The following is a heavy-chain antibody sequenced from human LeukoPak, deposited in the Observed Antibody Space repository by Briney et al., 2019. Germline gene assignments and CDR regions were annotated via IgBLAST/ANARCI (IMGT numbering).Heavy chain of an antibody. CDR1: GFTYGIHW. Sequence: PGGPLTLSCAVSGFTYGIHWMSWARHSTGKGLEWVASIKEDGREKQYVDSVKGRFTISRDNAKSALYLQMNSRRVEDMAVYNCARGSGWFLYWGQGSLVTVSS. CDR3: ARGSGWFLY. CDR2: IKEDGREK. D-gene: IGHD6-19*01. V-gene: IGHV3-7*04. J-gene: IGHJ4*02.